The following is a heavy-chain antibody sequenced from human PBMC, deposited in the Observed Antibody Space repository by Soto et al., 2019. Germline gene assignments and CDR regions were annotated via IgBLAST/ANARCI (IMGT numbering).Heavy chain of an antibody. D-gene: IGHD2-2*01. CDR2: IDPSDSYT. V-gene: IGHV5-10-1*01. J-gene: IGHJ6*02. CDR3: ARLSGPAAMLATYYYGMDV. Sequence: PGESLKISCKGSGYSFTSYWISWVRQMPGKGLEWMGRIDPSDSYTNYSPSFQGHVTISADKSISTAYLQWSSLKASDTAMYYCARLSGPAAMLATYYYGMDVWGQGTTVTAP. CDR1: GYSFTSYW.